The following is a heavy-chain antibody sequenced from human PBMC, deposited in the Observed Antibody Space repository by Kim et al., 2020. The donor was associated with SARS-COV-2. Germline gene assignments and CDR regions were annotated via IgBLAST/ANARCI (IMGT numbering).Heavy chain of an antibody. J-gene: IGHJ4*02. CDR2: INPSGGST. V-gene: IGHV1-46*01. D-gene: IGHD3-3*01. CDR3: ARSNRVVISSIGIDY. Sequence: ASVKVSCKASGYTFTSYYMHWVRQAPGQGLEWMGIINPSGGSTSYAQKFQGRVTMTRDTSTSTVYMELSSLRSEDTAVYYCARSNRVVISSIGIDYWGQGTLVTVSS. CDR1: GYTFTSYY.